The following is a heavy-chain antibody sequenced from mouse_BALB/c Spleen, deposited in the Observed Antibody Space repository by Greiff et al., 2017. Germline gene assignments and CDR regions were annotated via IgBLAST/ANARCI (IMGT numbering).Heavy chain of an antibody. V-gene: IGHV2-6-7*01. CDR1: GFSLTGYG. Sequence: VQVVESGPGLVAPSQSLSITCTVSGFSLTGYGVNWVRQPPGKGLEWLGMIWGDGSTDYNSALKSRLSISKDNSKSQVFLKMNSLQTDDTARYYCAREDYYGSRGFAYWGQGTLVTVSA. D-gene: IGHD1-1*01. CDR3: AREDYYGSRGFAY. CDR2: IWGDGST. J-gene: IGHJ3*01.